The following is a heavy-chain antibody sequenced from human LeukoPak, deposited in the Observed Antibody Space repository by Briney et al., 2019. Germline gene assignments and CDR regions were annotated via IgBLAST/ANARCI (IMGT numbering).Heavy chain of an antibody. CDR1: GGSFSGYY. V-gene: IGHV4-34*01. Sequence: KTSQTLSLTCAVYGGSFSGYYWSWIRQPPGKGLELIGEINHSESTNYNPSLKSRVTISVDTSKNQFSHKLTPVTAADTAVYYCARATLLHYYYYMDVWGKETTVTVSS. CDR3: ARATLLHYYYYMDV. CDR2: INHSEST. J-gene: IGHJ6*03.